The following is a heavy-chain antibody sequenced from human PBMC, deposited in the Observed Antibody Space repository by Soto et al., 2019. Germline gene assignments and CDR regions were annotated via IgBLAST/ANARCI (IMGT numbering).Heavy chain of an antibody. D-gene: IGHD3-16*01. V-gene: IGHV4-61*01. CDR1: GGSVSGDKNY. J-gene: IGHJ3*01. CDR3: ATSPRFAFDF. CDR2: NSYSGAT. Sequence: QVQLQESGPGLVKPSETLSLTCSVSGGSVSGDKNYWSWIRQSPGKGLEWIGFNSYSGATIYNPSLKSRLTISVDRSKNQFSLRLSSVTASDTALYYCATSPRFAFDFWGQGTTVIVSS.